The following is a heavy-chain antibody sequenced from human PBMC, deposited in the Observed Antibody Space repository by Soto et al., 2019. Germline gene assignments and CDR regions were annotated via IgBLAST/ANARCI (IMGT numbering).Heavy chain of an antibody. CDR2: IPPYVGST. Sequence: QVQLVQSGAEVKKPGASVKVSCKASGFTFTNYFFHWVRQAPRQGLEWMGIIPPYVGSTNYLRCLQGRLTMTSDTSTSPVYMELSSVRSEDTAVYYCARGDGRGSSGFYYYYGMDVWGHGTTVTVSS. D-gene: IGHD6-25*01. CDR3: ARGDGRGSSGFYYYYGMDV. V-gene: IGHV1-46*01. CDR1: GFTFTNYF. J-gene: IGHJ6*02.